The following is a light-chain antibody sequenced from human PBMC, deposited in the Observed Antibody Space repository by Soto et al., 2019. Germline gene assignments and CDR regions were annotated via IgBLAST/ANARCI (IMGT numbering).Light chain of an antibody. J-gene: IGKJ1*01. CDR2: TVS. CDR1: QSVVYSDGNAY. V-gene: IGKV2-30*01. Sequence: DVVMTQSPPSLPVTLGQPASISCRSSQSVVYSDGNAYLNWFQQRPGQSPRRLIYTVSNRDSGVRDGLRGGGLGPDFTMNSSRVEAEDVGIYYCMKGTHGLPTFGQGTRVEI. CDR3: MKGTHGLPT.